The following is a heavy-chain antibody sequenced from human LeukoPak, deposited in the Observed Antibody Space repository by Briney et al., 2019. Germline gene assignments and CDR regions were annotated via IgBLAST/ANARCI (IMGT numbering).Heavy chain of an antibody. J-gene: IGHJ4*02. Sequence: PGGPVRLSCAPCGFPFSSYSTNWVRQAPGKGLEWVSSISSSSCYIYYTDPVKGRFTISRDNAKNSLYLQMNSLRAEDTAVYYCARDLGYCTNGVCYWGGFDYWGQGTLVTVSS. CDR1: GFPFSSYS. D-gene: IGHD2-8*01. CDR3: ARDLGYCTNGVCYWGGFDY. V-gene: IGHV3-21*01. CDR2: ISSSSCYI.